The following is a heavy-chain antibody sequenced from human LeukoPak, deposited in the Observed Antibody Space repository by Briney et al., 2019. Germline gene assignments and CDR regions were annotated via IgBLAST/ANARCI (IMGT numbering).Heavy chain of an antibody. V-gene: IGHV3-48*01. Sequence: AGGSLRLSCAASGFTFSSYSMNWVRQAPGKGLEWVSYISSSSSTIYYADSVKGRFTISRDNAKSSLYLQMNSLRAEDTAVYYCAREMGATWDYWGQGTLVTVSS. D-gene: IGHD1-26*01. CDR3: AREMGATWDY. CDR2: ISSSSSTI. CDR1: GFTFSSYS. J-gene: IGHJ4*02.